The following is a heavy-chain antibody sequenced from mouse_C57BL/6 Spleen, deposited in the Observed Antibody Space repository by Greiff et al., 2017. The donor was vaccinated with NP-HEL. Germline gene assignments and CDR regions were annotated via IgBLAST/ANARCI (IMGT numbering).Heavy chain of an antibody. Sequence: VQLQQSGAELVRPGASVKLSCTASGFNIKDDYMHWVKQRPEQGLEWIGWIDPENGDTEYASKFQGKATITADTSSNTAYLQLSSLTSEDTAVYYCTGGPYYYAMDYWGQGTSVTVSS. CDR2: IDPENGDT. CDR3: TGGPYYYAMDY. V-gene: IGHV14-4*01. J-gene: IGHJ4*01. CDR1: GFNIKDDY.